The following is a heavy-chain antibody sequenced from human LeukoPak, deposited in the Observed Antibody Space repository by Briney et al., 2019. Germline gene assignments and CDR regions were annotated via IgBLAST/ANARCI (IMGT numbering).Heavy chain of an antibody. Sequence: ASVNVPCKASGYTFTSYGISWVRQAPGQGLEWMGWISAYNGNTNYAQKLQGRVTMTTDTSTSTAYMELRSLRSDDTAVYYCARDDGSVPAAVGDAFDIWGQGTMVTVSS. J-gene: IGHJ3*02. D-gene: IGHD2-2*01. V-gene: IGHV1-18*01. CDR3: ARDDGSVPAAVGDAFDI. CDR2: ISAYNGNT. CDR1: GYTFTSYG.